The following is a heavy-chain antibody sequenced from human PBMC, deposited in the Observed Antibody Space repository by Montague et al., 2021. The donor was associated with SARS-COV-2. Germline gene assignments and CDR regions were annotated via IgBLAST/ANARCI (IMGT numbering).Heavy chain of an antibody. V-gene: IGHV4-4*08. CDR1: GGSISSFY. D-gene: IGHD1-26*01. Sequence: SETLSLTCSVSGGSISSFYWSWIRQVPGKGLEWIGYIYNRGSSIYNPSLKSRVTISVDTSKSHVSLKLSSVTAADTAVYYCASGFSGSPWAFDIWGQGTLVTVSS. J-gene: IGHJ4*02. CDR2: IYNRGSS. CDR3: ASGFSGSPWAFDI.